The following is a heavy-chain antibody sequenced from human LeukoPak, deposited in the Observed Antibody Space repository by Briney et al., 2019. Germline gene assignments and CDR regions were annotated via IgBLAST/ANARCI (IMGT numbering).Heavy chain of an antibody. J-gene: IGHJ6*02. V-gene: IGHV3-53*01. Sequence: GRTPRLSCAPSGFIACSRYTSWVRQAPGKGLECVSAIYSGVGTNYADSVNGRFTISRDNSRNTLYLQMNSLRAEDTAVYYCGRAENGMDVWGRGTAVTVS. CDR3: GRAENGMDV. CDR2: IYSGVGT. CDR1: GFIACSRY.